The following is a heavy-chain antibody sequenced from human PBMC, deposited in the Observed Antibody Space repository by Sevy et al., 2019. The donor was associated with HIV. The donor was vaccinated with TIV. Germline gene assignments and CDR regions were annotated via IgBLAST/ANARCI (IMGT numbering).Heavy chain of an antibody. Sequence: SETQSLTCAVSGGSISSSNWWSWVRQPPGKGLEWIGEIYHSGSTNYNPSLKSRVTISVDKSKNQFSLKLSSVTAADTAVYYCAREEKVRFLEWLYYGMDVWGQGTTVTVSS. D-gene: IGHD3-3*01. V-gene: IGHV4-4*02. CDR2: IYHSGST. J-gene: IGHJ6*02. CDR3: AREEKVRFLEWLYYGMDV. CDR1: GGSISSSNW.